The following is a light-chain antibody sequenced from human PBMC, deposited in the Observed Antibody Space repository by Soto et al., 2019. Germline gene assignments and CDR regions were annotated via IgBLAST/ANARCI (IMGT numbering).Light chain of an antibody. Sequence: EIAMTQSPATLSVSPGERATLSCRASQSISTELAWYQQIPGQPPRLLIYSASTRATGFPARFTGSGSGSEFTLTISGLQSEYFAIYYCQQGHNWPLTFGQGTRLEI. J-gene: IGKJ2*01. CDR1: QSISTE. CDR3: QQGHNWPLT. V-gene: IGKV3-15*01. CDR2: SAS.